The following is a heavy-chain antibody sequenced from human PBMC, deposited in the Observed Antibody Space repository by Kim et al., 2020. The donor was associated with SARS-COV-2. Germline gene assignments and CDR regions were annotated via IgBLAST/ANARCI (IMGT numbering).Heavy chain of an antibody. CDR1: GFTFSSYW. CDR2: IDYDGSST. V-gene: IGHV3-74*01. D-gene: IGHD3-10*01. CDR3: VRDSPTRPELFDC. Sequence: GGSLRLSCAASGFTFSSYWMHWVRQAPGKGLVWVSRIDYDGSSTDYADSVKGRFTISRDNAKNALYLQMNNLSAEDTAVYYCVRDSPTRPELFDCWGLGTLVTVSS. J-gene: IGHJ4*02.